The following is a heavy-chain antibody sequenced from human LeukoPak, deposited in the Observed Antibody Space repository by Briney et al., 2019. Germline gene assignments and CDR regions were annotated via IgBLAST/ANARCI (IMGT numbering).Heavy chain of an antibody. Sequence: GASVRVSCKASGGTFSSYAISWVRQAPGQGLEWMGGIIPIFGTANYAQKFQGRVTITADESTSTAYMELSSLRSEDTAVYYCARGRFLEWLSSLRTRYYYYMDVWGKGTTVTVSS. CDR1: GGTFSSYA. CDR2: IIPIFGTA. V-gene: IGHV1-69*13. CDR3: ARGRFLEWLSSLRTRYYYYMDV. D-gene: IGHD3-3*01. J-gene: IGHJ6*03.